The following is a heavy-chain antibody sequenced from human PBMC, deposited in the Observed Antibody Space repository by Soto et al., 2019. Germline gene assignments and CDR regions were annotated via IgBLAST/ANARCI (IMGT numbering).Heavy chain of an antibody. J-gene: IGHJ5*02. CDR2: IYWVDDK. CDR3: AQSAYSSGWYFNWCDP. V-gene: IGHV2-5*02. CDR1: GFSLSTSGVG. Sequence: QITLKESGPTLVKPTQTLTLTCTFSGFSLSTSGVGVGWIRQPPGKALEWLALIYWVDDKRYSPSLKSRLTHTKDTSKLRVVLTMANMDPVDTATYYCAQSAYSSGWYFNWCDPWRQGTLVTVSA. D-gene: IGHD6-19*01.